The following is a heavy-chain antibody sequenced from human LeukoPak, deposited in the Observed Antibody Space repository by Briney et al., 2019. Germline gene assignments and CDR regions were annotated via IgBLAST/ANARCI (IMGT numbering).Heavy chain of an antibody. J-gene: IGHJ4*02. V-gene: IGHV3-23*01. Sequence: GGSLRLSCAASGFTFSSHAMSWVRQAPGKGLEWVSHISGSGGSTYYADSVKGRFTISRDNSKNTLYLQMNSLRAEDTAVYYCAKAYGSGSYYHFDYWGQGTLVTVSS. CDR2: ISGSGGST. CDR1: GFTFSSHA. D-gene: IGHD3-10*01. CDR3: AKAYGSGSYYHFDY.